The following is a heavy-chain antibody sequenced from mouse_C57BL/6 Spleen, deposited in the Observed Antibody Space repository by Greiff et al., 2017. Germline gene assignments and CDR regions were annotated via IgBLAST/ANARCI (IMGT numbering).Heavy chain of an antibody. CDR3: AGDYYSNSPFAY. Sequence: EVQLQQSGPELVKPGASVKISCKASGYTFTDYYMNWVKQSPGKSLEWIGDISPNNGGTSYNQKFKGKATLTVDKSSSTAYMELSSLTSEDSAVYYCAGDYYSNSPFAYWGQGTMVTVSA. D-gene: IGHD1-1*01. J-gene: IGHJ3*01. CDR2: ISPNNGGT. CDR1: GYTFTDYY. V-gene: IGHV1-26*01.